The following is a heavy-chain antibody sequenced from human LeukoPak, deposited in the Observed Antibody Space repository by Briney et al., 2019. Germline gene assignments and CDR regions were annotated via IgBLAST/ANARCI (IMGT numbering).Heavy chain of an antibody. Sequence: GGSLRLSCAASGFTFSSYEMNWVRQAPGKGLEWVSYISSSGSTIHYAESVKGRFTIYRDNAKSSLYLQMNSLRAEDTAVYYCARDKGSLSDLCLDYWGQRTLVTVSS. CDR2: ISSSGSTI. CDR3: ARDKGSLSDLCLDY. J-gene: IGHJ4*02. V-gene: IGHV3-48*03. CDR1: GFTFSSYE. D-gene: IGHD3-16*01.